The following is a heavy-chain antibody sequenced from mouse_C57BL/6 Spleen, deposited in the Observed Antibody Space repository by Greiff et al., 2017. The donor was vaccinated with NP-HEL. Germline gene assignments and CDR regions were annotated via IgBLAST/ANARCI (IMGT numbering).Heavy chain of an antibody. D-gene: IGHD2-2*01. CDR1: GFTFSDYG. Sequence: EVKLMESGGGLVKPGGSLKLSCAASGFTFSDYGMHWVRQAPEKGLEWVAYISSGSSTIYYADTVKGRFTISRDNAKNTLYLQMTSLMSEDTAMYYCARPPYVFEAWFAYWGQGTLVTVSA. CDR2: ISSGSSTI. CDR3: ARPPYVFEAWFAY. J-gene: IGHJ3*01. V-gene: IGHV5-17*03.